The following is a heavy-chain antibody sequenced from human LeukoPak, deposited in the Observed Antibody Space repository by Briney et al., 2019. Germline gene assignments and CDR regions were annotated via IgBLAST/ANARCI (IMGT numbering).Heavy chain of an antibody. J-gene: IGHJ4*02. V-gene: IGHV3-30-3*01. CDR2: ISYEGSNK. Sequence: GGSLRLSCAASGFTFSSYAMHWVRQAPGKGLEWVAVISYEGSNKYYADSVKGRFTISRDNSKNTLYLQMNSLRAADTAVYYCARDLSSSGDGTGFEYWGQGTLVTVSS. CDR1: GFTFSSYA. D-gene: IGHD6-19*01. CDR3: ARDLSSSGDGTGFEY.